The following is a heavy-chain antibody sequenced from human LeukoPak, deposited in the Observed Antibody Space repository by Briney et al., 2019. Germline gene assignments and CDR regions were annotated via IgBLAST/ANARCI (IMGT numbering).Heavy chain of an antibody. V-gene: IGHV4-30-4*01. D-gene: IGHD2-15*01. CDR3: ARERAHCSGGSCYSNLIDY. CDR2: IYYSGCT. J-gene: IGHJ4*02. Sequence: PSETLSLTCTISGYSISSGYYWGWIRQPPGKGLEWSGYIYYSGCTYYNPSLKSRVTISVDTSKNQFSLKLSSVTAADTAVYYCARERAHCSGGSCYSNLIDYWGQGTLVTVTS. CDR1: GYSISSGYY.